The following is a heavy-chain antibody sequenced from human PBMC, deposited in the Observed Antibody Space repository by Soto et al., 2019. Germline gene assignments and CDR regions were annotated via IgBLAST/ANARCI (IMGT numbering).Heavy chain of an antibody. CDR1: GFTFSSYW. J-gene: IGHJ6*02. D-gene: IGHD6-6*01. CDR2: IKQDGSEK. V-gene: IGHV3-7*04. Sequence: GGSLRLSCAASGFTFSSYWMSWVRQAPGKGLEWVANIKQDGSEKYYVDSVKGRFTISRDNAKNSLYLQMNSLRAEDTAVYYCARDSHGIAARVLGYYGMDVWGQGTTVTVSS. CDR3: ARDSHGIAARVLGYYGMDV.